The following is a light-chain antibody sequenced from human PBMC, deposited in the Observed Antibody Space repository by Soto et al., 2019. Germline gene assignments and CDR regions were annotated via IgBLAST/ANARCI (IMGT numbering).Light chain of an antibody. CDR3: QTRSNWPPVIT. Sequence: EIVLTQSPATLSLSPGERATLSCRASQSFSSYLAWYQQKPGQAPRLLIYDASKRATGIPARFSGMGSGTDFTLTISSLEPEDFAVYYCQTRSNWPPVITFGQGTRLEIK. J-gene: IGKJ5*01. CDR1: QSFSSY. CDR2: DAS. V-gene: IGKV3-11*01.